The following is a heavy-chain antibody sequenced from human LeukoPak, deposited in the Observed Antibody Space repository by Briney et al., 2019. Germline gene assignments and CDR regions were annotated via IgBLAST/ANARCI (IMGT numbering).Heavy chain of an antibody. V-gene: IGHV4-39*01. J-gene: IGHJ4*02. D-gene: IGHD3-16*01. CDR3: AGHEGWPGGECDY. Sequence: PSETLSLTCTVSGGSISSSSYYWGWIRQPPGKGREWIGSIYYSGSTYYNPSLKSRVTISVDTSKNQFSLKLSSVTAADTAVYYCAGHEGWPGGECDYWGQGTLVTVSS. CDR1: GGSISSSSYY. CDR2: IYYSGST.